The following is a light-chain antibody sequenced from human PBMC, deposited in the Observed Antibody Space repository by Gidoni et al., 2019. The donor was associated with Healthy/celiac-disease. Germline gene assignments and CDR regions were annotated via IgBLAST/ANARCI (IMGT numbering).Light chain of an antibody. V-gene: IGLV1-44*01. CDR2: GNN. CDR1: SSNIGSRA. Sequence: QSVLTQPPSASGTPGQWVTISCSGRSSNIGSRAVNWYQQLPGTAPKLLIYGNNQRPSGVPDRFSGSKSGTSASLAISGLQSEDEADYYCAAWDVSLNGFYVFGTGTTVTVL. J-gene: IGLJ1*01. CDR3: AAWDVSLNGFYV.